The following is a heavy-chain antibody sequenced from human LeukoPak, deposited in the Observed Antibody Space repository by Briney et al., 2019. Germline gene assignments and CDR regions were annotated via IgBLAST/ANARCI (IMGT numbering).Heavy chain of an antibody. CDR3: ARDRSGSYYNNDAFDI. J-gene: IGHJ3*02. CDR1: GGSISSGDYY. CDR2: IYYSGST. Sequence: PSQTLSLTCTVSGGSISSGDYYWSWIRQPPGKGLEWIGYIYYSGSTNYNPSLKSRVTISVDTSKNQFSLKLSSVTTTDTAVYYCARDRSGSYYNNDAFDIWGQGTMVTVSS. V-gene: IGHV4-61*08. D-gene: IGHD1-26*01.